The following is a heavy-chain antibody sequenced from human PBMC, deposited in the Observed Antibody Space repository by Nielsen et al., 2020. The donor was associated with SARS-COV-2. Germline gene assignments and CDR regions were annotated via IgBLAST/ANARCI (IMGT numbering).Heavy chain of an antibody. J-gene: IGHJ4*02. V-gene: IGHV3-33*08. CDR3: ARGMVGAASMPKPRIDY. Sequence: GGSLRLSCAASGFTFSRYGMHWVRQAPGRGLEWVAVIWFDGSNKYYAHSVRGRFTISRDNSENLLYLHVNSLRAEDTAVYFCARGMVGAASMPKPRIDYWGQGTLVTVSS. D-gene: IGHD2-15*01. CDR2: IWFDGSNK. CDR1: GFTFSRYG.